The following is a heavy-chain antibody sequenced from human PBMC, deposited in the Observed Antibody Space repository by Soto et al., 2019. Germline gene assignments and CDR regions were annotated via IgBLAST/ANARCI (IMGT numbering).Heavy chain of an antibody. CDR3: AKDYCDYVPYNWFDP. J-gene: IGHJ5*02. D-gene: IGHD4-17*01. Sequence: PGGSLRLSCTASGFTFSSYGMHWGRLPPAKGLEWVAVISYDGSNKYYADSAKGRFTISRDNSKNTLYLQMNSLRAEDTAVYYCAKDYCDYVPYNWFDPCGQGTLVTVSS. V-gene: IGHV3-30*18. CDR2: ISYDGSNK. CDR1: GFTFSSYG.